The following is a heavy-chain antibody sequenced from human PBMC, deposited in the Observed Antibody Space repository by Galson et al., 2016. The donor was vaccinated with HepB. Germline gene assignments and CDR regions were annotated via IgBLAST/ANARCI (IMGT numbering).Heavy chain of an antibody. Sequence: SLRLSCAVSGLPFSAYWLHWVRQAPGKGLEWVARISNDGSRAAYADSVKGRFTISRANSKKPLYLLLNSLRAEDSSLYYCASRWVSFDVWGQGTMVTVSS. V-gene: IGHV3-74*01. CDR1: GLPFSAYW. J-gene: IGHJ3*01. CDR2: ISNDGSRA. CDR3: ASRWVSFDV. D-gene: IGHD6-13*01.